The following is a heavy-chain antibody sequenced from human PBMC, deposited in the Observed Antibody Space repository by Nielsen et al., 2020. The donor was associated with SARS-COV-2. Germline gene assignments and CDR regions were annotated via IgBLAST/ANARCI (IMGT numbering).Heavy chain of an antibody. V-gene: IGHV4-61*02. D-gene: IGHD2-8*01. J-gene: IGHJ3*01. Sequence: SETLSPTCTVSGDSISSDNYYWTWIRQPAGKGLEWIWRVFATGSTDYNPSLKSRVTISIDTSKNQFSLNLRFVTAADPAVYYCARAPDIVLQPTAIPLWGQGTMVPVSS. CDR3: ARAPDIVLQPTAIPL. CDR1: GDSISSDNYY. CDR2: VFATGST.